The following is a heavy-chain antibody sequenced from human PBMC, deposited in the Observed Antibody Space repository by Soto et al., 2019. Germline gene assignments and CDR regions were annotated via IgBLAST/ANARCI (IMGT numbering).Heavy chain of an antibody. Sequence: SETLSLTCTVSGGSISSYYWSWIRQPPGKGLEWIWYIYYSGSTNYNPSLKSRVTISVDTSKNQFSLKLSSVTAAYTAVYYCAREAGYGDYAFDYWGQGTLVTVSS. CDR3: AREAGYGDYAFDY. J-gene: IGHJ4*02. CDR1: GGSISSYY. CDR2: IYYSGST. V-gene: IGHV4-59*01. D-gene: IGHD4-17*01.